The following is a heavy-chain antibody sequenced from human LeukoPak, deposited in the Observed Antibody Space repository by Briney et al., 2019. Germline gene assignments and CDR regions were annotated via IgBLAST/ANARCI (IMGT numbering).Heavy chain of an antibody. CDR1: GFTFDDYA. V-gene: IGHV3-9*01. J-gene: IGHJ6*03. CDR2: ISWNSGSI. D-gene: IGHD3-10*01. Sequence: PGGSLRLSCAASGFTFDDYAMHWVRHAPGKGLEWVSGISWNSGSIGYADSVKGRFTISRDNAKNSLYLQMNSLRAEDTALYYCAKDQYYGSGTPCMDVWGKGTTVTISS. CDR3: AKDQYYGSGTPCMDV.